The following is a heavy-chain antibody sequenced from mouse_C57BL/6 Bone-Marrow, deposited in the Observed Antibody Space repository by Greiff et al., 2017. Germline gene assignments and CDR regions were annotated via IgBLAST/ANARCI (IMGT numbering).Heavy chain of an antibody. Sequence: QVQLQQSGPGLVAPSQSLSITCTVSGFSLTSYGVHWVRQPPGKGLEWLVVIWSDGSTTYNSALKSRLSISKDKSKSQVFLKMNSLQTDDTAMYYCARHGYYGSSSCAYWGQGTLVTVSA. CDR3: ARHGYYGSSSCAY. V-gene: IGHV2-6-1*01. J-gene: IGHJ3*01. CDR2: IWSDGST. CDR1: GFSLTSYG. D-gene: IGHD1-1*01.